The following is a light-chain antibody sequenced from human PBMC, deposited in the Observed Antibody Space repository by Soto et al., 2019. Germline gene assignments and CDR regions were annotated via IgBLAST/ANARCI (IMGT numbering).Light chain of an antibody. J-gene: IGLJ2*01. CDR3: QSYDSSLSVV. V-gene: IGLV1-40*01. CDR1: SSNIGAGYA. CDR2: GQG. Sequence: QSVLTQPPSVSGAPGQRVTISCTGNSSNIGAGYAVHWYQQLPGTAPKLLIYGQGYWPSGVPDRFSGSKSGTSASLAITGLQAEDEADYYCQSYDSSLSVVFGGGTKVTVL.